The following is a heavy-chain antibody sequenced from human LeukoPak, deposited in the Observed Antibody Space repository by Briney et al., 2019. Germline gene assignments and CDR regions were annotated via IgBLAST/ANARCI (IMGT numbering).Heavy chain of an antibody. CDR1: GYSFTNYY. J-gene: IGHJ4*02. D-gene: IGHD6-13*01. CDR3: ARAGYDSTWYFFDY. Sequence: ASVKVSCKTSGYSFTNYYVHWVRQAPGQGLEWLEIINPSADSASYAQKFQGRVTVTRDTSTSTVYMELSSLRSEDTAVYYCARAGYDSTWYFFDYWGQGALVTVSS. CDR2: INPSADSA. V-gene: IGHV1-46*01.